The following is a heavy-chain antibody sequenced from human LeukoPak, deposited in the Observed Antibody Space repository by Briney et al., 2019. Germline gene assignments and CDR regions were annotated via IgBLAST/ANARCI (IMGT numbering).Heavy chain of an antibody. J-gene: IGHJ4*02. CDR2: ISSSSSTI. CDR3: ARENGDYDY. V-gene: IGHV3-48*01. Sequence: PRGSLRLSCAASGFTFSSYSMNWVRQAPGKGLEWVSYISSSSSTIYYADSVKGRFTISRDNAKNSLYLQMNSLRAEDTAVYYCARENGDYDYWGQGTLVTVSS. D-gene: IGHD4-17*01. CDR1: GFTFSSYS.